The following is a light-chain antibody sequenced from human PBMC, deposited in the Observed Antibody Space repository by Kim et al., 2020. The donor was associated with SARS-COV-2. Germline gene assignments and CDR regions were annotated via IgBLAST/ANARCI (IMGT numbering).Light chain of an antibody. CDR1: SLRSYY. CDR3: NPRDSSGNLYV. J-gene: IGLJ1*01. CDR2: GKN. V-gene: IGLV3-19*01. Sequence: SSELTQDPAVSVALGQTVRITCQGDSLRSYYASWYQQKPGQAPVLVIYGKNNPPSGIPDRFSGSSSGNTASLTITGAQAEDEADYYCNPRDSSGNLYVFGTGTKVTVL.